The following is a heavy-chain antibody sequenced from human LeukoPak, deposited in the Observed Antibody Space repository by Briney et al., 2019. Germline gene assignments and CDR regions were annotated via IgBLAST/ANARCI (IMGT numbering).Heavy chain of an antibody. V-gene: IGHV3-21*01. J-gene: IGHJ5*02. D-gene: IGHD6-13*01. CDR2: ISSSSSYI. CDR1: GFTFSSYS. CDR3: AREIAAAGIRWFDP. Sequence: GGSLRLSCGASGFTFSSYSMNWLRQAPGKGREWVSSISSSSSYIYYADSVKGRFTISRDNAKNSLYLQMNSLRAEDTAVYYCAREIAAAGIRWFDPWGQGTLVTVSS.